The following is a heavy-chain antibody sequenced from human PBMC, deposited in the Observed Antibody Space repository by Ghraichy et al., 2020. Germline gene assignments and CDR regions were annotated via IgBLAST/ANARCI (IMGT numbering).Heavy chain of an antibody. CDR3: ARELAMTPATFDY. D-gene: IGHD2-2*01. CDR1: GFTFSSYA. Sequence: GGSLRLSCAASGFTFSSYAMHWVRQAPGKGLEWVAVISYDGSNKYYADSVKGRFTISRDNSKNTLYLQMNSLRAEDTAVYYCARELAMTPATFDYWGQGTLVTVSS. J-gene: IGHJ4*02. V-gene: IGHV3-30*04. CDR2: ISYDGSNK.